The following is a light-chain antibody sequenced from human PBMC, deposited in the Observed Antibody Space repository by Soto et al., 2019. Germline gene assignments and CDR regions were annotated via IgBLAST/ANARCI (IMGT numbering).Light chain of an antibody. Sequence: QSVLTQPPSVSGSPGQRVTIPCTGNSSDLGAGYDVHWYHQLPGTAPKLVIYGNTNRPSGVPERFSGSKSGTSASLAITGGQAEDEGDYYCRAYYDSRTTSVFGGGTKVTVL. J-gene: IGLJ3*02. CDR2: GNT. CDR1: SSDLGAGYD. CDR3: RAYYDSRTTSV. V-gene: IGLV1-40*01.